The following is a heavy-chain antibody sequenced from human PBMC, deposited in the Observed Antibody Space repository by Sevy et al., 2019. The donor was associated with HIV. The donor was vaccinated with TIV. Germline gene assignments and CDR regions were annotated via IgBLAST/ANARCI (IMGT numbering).Heavy chain of an antibody. V-gene: IGHV3-30*02. CDR1: GFTFTSYG. Sequence: GGSLRLSCAASGFTFTSYGMHWVRQAPGKGLEWVAFIRDDGSIKSYAESVKGRVTISGVNSKNTVYLEMESLTGEDRAVYYCAKDSTFVSLYYNSLGYGALRSYFDSWGQGALVTVSS. D-gene: IGHD1-26*01. CDR3: AKDSTFVSLYYNSLGYGALRSYFDS. CDR2: IRDDGSIK. J-gene: IGHJ4*02.